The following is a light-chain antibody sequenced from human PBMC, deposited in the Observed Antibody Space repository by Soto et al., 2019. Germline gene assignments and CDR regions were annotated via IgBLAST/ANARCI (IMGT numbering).Light chain of an antibody. CDR2: GNN. CDR1: SSNIGAGYD. J-gene: IGLJ1*01. V-gene: IGLV1-40*01. Sequence: QPVLTQPPSVSGAPGQRGTISCTGSSSNIGAGYDVHWYQQLPGTAPKLLIYGNNNRPSGVPDRFSGSKSGTSASLAITGLQAEDEADYYCQSYDTSLSASVFGTGTKVTVL. CDR3: QSYDTSLSASV.